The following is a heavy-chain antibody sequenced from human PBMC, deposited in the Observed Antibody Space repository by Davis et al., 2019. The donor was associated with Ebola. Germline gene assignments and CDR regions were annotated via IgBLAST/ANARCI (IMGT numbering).Heavy chain of an antibody. Sequence: LSLTCAASGFVFSSYVMSWVRRAPGKGLEWVSTLGTSADTYYADSVKGRFTISRDNSKNTLHLQMNSLRVEDTAMYYCVKDTSNIWFDVWGQGTLVTVSA. D-gene: IGHD2/OR15-2a*01. CDR2: LGTSADT. V-gene: IGHV3-23*01. CDR3: VKDTSNIWFDV. J-gene: IGHJ3*01. CDR1: GFVFSSYV.